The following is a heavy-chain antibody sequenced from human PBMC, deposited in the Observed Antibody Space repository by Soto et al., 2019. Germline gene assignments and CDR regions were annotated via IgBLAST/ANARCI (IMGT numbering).Heavy chain of an antibody. CDR2: INAGNGNT. Sequence: VASVKVSCKASGYTFTSYAMHWVRQAPGQRLEWMGWINAGNGNTKYSQKFQGRVTITRDTSASTAYMELSSLRSEDTAVYYCARVKVRGAKNGAFDYWGQGTLVTVSS. D-gene: IGHD3-10*01. CDR3: ARVKVRGAKNGAFDY. J-gene: IGHJ4*02. CDR1: GYTFTSYA. V-gene: IGHV1-3*01.